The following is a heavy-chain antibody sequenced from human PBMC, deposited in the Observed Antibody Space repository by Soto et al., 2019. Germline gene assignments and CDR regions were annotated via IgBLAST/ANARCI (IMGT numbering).Heavy chain of an antibody. Sequence: PSETLSLTCTVSGGSISSSSYYWGWIRQPPGKGLEWIGSIYYSGSTYYNPSLKSRVTISVDTSKNQFSLKLSSVTAADTAVYYCARGGWKLFDYWGQGTPVTAPQ. J-gene: IGHJ4*02. D-gene: IGHD6-19*01. CDR3: ARGGWKLFDY. V-gene: IGHV4-39*07. CDR2: IYYSGST. CDR1: GGSISSSSYY.